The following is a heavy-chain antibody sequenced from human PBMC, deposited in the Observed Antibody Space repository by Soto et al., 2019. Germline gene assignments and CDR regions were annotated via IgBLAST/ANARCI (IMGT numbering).Heavy chain of an antibody. D-gene: IGHD3-3*01. CDR2: IKSKTDGGTT. J-gene: IGHJ3*02. Sequence: GGSLRLSCAASGFTFSNAWMNWVRQAPGKGLEWVGRIKSKTDGGTTDYAAPVKGRFTISRDDSKNTLYLQMNSLKTEDTAVYYCTTEYYDFWSGPIFDAFDIWGQGTMVTVSS. V-gene: IGHV3-15*07. CDR3: TTEYYDFWSGPIFDAFDI. CDR1: GFTFSNAW.